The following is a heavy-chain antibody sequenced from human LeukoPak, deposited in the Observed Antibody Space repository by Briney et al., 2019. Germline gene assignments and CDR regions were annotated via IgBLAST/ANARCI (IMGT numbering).Heavy chain of an antibody. CDR1: GGSISSYY. V-gene: IGHV4-4*07. Sequence: PSETLSLTCTVSGGSISSYYWSWIRQPAGKGLEWIGHIYTSGSTNYNPSLKSRVTMSVDTSKNQFSLKLSSVTAADTAVYYCARVGLWGGWSPSRKQGGNWFDPWGQGTLVTVSS. J-gene: IGHJ5*02. CDR2: IYTSGST. D-gene: IGHD6-19*01. CDR3: ARVGLWGGWSPSRKQGGNWFDP.